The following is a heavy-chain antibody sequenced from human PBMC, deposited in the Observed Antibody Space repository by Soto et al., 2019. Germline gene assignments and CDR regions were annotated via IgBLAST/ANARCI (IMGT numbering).Heavy chain of an antibody. J-gene: IGHJ6*02. V-gene: IGHV4-31*02. CDR1: GGPVSGDDLY. Sequence: SETLSLTCVVSGGPVSGDDLYWSWIRHLPGKGLEWIANVYHTGTTYYNPSLKSRVSMSVDTSQNQFSLILASVTAADTAVYYCARALVTDYNSRDYHYYFAMDVWCQGTSVTVSS. CDR2: VYHTGTT. CDR3: ARALVTDYNSRDYHYYFAMDV. D-gene: IGHD3-22*01.